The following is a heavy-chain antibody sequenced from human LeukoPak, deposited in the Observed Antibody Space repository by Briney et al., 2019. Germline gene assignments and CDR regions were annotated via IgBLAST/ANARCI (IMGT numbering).Heavy chain of an antibody. D-gene: IGHD2-21*02. CDR3: AKVALTARPYDAFDI. CDR2: ISWNSGSI. CDR1: GFTFDDYA. J-gene: IGHJ3*02. Sequence: PGGSLRLSCAASGFTFDDYAMHWVRQAPGKGLEWVSGISWNSGSIGYADSVKGRFTISRDNAKNSLYLQMNSLRAEDTALYYCAKVALTARPYDAFDIWGQGTMVTVPS. V-gene: IGHV3-9*01.